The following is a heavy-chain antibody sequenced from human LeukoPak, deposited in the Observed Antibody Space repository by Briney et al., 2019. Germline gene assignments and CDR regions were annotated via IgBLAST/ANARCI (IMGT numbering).Heavy chain of an antibody. CDR1: GFTLSSYA. J-gene: IGHJ4*02. D-gene: IGHD4-17*01. CDR3: ASDYD. Sequence: PGGSLRLSCAASGFTLSSYAMSWVRQAPGKGLEWVSAISDTGNTYHADSVKGRFTISRDSSKNTLFLQMNRLRAEDTAVYYCASDYDWGQGTLVTVSS. CDR2: ISDTGNT. V-gene: IGHV3-23*01.